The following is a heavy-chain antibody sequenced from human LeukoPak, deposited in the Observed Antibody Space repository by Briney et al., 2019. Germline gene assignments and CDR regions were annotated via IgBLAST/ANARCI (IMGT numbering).Heavy chain of an antibody. V-gene: IGHV3-21*01. Sequence: PGGSLRLSCAASEFTFNRYNMNWVRRAPGKGLEWVSSISTSSSYIYYADSVRGRFTISRDNAKNSLYLQMNSLRAEDTAVYYCARDSGSYWGGQGTLVTVSS. D-gene: IGHD1-26*01. CDR1: EFTFNRYN. J-gene: IGHJ4*02. CDR3: ARDSGSYW. CDR2: ISTSSSYI.